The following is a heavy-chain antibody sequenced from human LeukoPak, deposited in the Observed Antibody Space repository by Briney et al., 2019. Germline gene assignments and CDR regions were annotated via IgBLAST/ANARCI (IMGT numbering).Heavy chain of an antibody. V-gene: IGHV3-30*14. CDR1: GFTFSSYA. CDR2: ISYDGSNK. Sequence: GGSLRLSCAASGFTFSSYAIHWVRQAPGKGLEWVAVISYDGSNKYYADSVKGRFTISRDNSKNTLYLQMNSLRAEDTAVYYCARDAGGWFGIGAFDIWGQGTMVTVSS. D-gene: IGHD3-10*01. J-gene: IGHJ3*02. CDR3: ARDAGGWFGIGAFDI.